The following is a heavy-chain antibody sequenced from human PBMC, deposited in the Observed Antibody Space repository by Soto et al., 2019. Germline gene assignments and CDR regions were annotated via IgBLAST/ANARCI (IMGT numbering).Heavy chain of an antibody. V-gene: IGHV1-2*04. CDR3: ARSRSGWYEYYYYYGMEV. Sequence: ALVKVSCNGFGYTLTGQHINVGRTGPGQRREWMGWINPNSGGTNYAQKFQGWVTMTRDTSISTAYMELSRLRSDDTAVYYCARSRSGWYEYYYYYGMEVWGQGTTVTVSS. D-gene: IGHD6-19*01. J-gene: IGHJ6*02. CDR1: GYTLTGQH. CDR2: INPNSGGT.